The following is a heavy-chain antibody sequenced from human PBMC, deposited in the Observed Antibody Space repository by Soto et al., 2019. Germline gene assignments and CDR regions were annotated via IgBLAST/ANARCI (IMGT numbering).Heavy chain of an antibody. Sequence: PGEALKLSFKGSGYSFTSYWISWVRPMPGKGLEWMGRIDPSDSYTNYSPSFQGHVTISADKSISTAYLQWSSLKASDTAMYYCASTPPAGGYYYYGMDVWGQGTTVTVSS. J-gene: IGHJ6*02. D-gene: IGHD2-2*01. CDR3: ASTPPAGGYYYYGMDV. CDR2: IDPSDSYT. V-gene: IGHV5-10-1*01. CDR1: GYSFTSYW.